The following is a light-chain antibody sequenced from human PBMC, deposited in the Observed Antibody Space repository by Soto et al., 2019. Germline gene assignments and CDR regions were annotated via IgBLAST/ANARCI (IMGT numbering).Light chain of an antibody. CDR3: QQYNNWPRAT. V-gene: IGKV1-5*03. J-gene: IGKJ4*01. CDR1: QSISRW. CDR2: KAS. Sequence: IQVSQSPSTVSASVGSRVTIACRASQSISRWLAWYQQKTGKAPKLLIYKASSLESGVPSRFSGSGSGTEFNLTISSLQSEDFGVYYCQQYNNWPRATFGGGTKVDIK.